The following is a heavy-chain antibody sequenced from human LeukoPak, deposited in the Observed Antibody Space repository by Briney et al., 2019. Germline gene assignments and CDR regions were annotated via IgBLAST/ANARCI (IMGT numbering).Heavy chain of an antibody. J-gene: IGHJ3*02. V-gene: IGHV3-9*01. D-gene: IGHD3-10*01. CDR1: GFTFDDYA. CDR2: ISWNSGSI. CDR3: AKDRGLKLDAFDI. Sequence: GRSLRLSCAASGFTFDDYAMHWVRQAPGKGLEWVSGISWNSGSIGYADSVKGRFTISRDNAKNSLYLQMNSLRAEDTALYYCAKDRGLKLDAFDIWGQGTMVTVSS.